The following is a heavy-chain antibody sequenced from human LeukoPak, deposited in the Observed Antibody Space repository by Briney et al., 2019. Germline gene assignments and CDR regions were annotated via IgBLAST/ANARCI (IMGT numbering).Heavy chain of an antibody. CDR3: ARHRVEMATNHYFDY. Sequence: SVKVSCKASGGTFSSYAISWVRQAPGQGLEWMGGIIPIFGTANYAQKFQGRVTITADESTSTAYMELNSLRSEDTAVYYCARHRVEMATNHYFDYWGQGTLVTVSS. V-gene: IGHV1-69*13. D-gene: IGHD5-24*01. CDR1: GGTFSSYA. CDR2: IIPIFGTA. J-gene: IGHJ4*02.